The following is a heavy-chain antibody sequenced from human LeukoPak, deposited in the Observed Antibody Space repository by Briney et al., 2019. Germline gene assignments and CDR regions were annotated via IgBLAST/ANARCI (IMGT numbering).Heavy chain of an antibody. Sequence: SETLSLTCTVSDGSSSSSSWNWIRQPPNKGLEGIGYIYYSGSTKYNPPLESRVTISVNTSKNQISLKRRSVTAADTAIYYCARRQQTGGDNGLHNWFDPWGQGTLVTVSS. J-gene: IGHJ5*02. D-gene: IGHD2-21*01. CDR3: ARRQQTGGDNGLHNWFDP. CDR1: DGSSSSSS. V-gene: IGHV4-59*08. CDR2: IYYSGST.